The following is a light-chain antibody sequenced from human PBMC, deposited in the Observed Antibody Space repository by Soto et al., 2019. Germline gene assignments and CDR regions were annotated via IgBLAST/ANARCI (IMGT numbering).Light chain of an antibody. CDR2: DAS. V-gene: IGKV3-11*01. J-gene: IGKJ1*01. CDR3: QVRDVWPT. CDR1: QSVSTS. Sequence: IVLTQSPATLSLSPGERAALSCRASQSVSTSLAWYQHKAGQAPSLIIYDASKRAPGIPARFSGSGSGTDFTLTISSLEPEDFAVYYCQVRDVWPTFGQGTKVDIK.